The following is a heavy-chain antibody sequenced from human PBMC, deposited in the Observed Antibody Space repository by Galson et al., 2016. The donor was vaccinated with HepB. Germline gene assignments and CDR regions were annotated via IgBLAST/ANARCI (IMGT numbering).Heavy chain of an antibody. V-gene: IGHV3-23*01. Sequence: SLRLSCAASGFTFSNHGMIWVRQAPGKGLQWVSAISGSGSLIYYADSVKGRFTISRDNSRNTLYLRMNSLGVEDTAVYYCAKIKESAKAVFDYWGQGTLVTVSS. CDR1: GFTFSNHG. CDR3: AKIKESAKAVFDY. CDR2: ISGSGSLI. J-gene: IGHJ4*02. D-gene: IGHD4/OR15-4a*01.